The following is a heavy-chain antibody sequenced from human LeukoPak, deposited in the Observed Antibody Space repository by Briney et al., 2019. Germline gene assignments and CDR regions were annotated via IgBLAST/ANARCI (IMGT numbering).Heavy chain of an antibody. CDR2: IYPGDSDT. CDR3: ARRIGLQPGRFDP. V-gene: IGHV5-51*01. Sequence: ESLKIFCRGSADSFTSYCIGWVRQMPGKGLEWMGIIYPGDSDTRYSPSFQGQVTISADKSISTAYLQWNSLKASDTAMYYCARRIGLQPGRFDPWGQGTLVTVSS. J-gene: IGHJ5*02. D-gene: IGHD2-2*01. CDR1: ADSFTSYC.